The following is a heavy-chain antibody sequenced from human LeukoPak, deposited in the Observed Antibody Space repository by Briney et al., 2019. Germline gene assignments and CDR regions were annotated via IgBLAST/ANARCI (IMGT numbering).Heavy chain of an antibody. V-gene: IGHV4-4*07. CDR2: IYTSGTI. CDR1: VGSISSYY. D-gene: IGHD6-6*01. CDR3: ARGGPEYSSSLGLDY. Sequence: PSETLSLTCTVSVGSISSYYWSWIRQPAGTAREWSGRIYTSGTITYNPSLKSRVTISVDTSKNQFSLKLSSVTAADTAVYYCARGGPEYSSSLGLDYWGQGTLVTVSS. J-gene: IGHJ4*02.